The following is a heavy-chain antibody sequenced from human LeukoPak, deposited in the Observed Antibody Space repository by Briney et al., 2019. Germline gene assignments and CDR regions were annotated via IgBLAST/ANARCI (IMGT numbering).Heavy chain of an antibody. CDR1: GGSISSYY. J-gene: IGHJ2*01. D-gene: IGHD6-13*01. V-gene: IGHV4-59*01. CDR3: ARVRWFSKSSSRWYVDL. CDR2: IYYSGST. Sequence: PSETLSLTCTVPGGSISSYYWSWIRQPPGKGLDWIGYIYYSGSTNYNPSLKSRVTISVDTSKNQFSLKLSSVTAADTAVYYCARVRWFSKSSSRWYVDLWGRGTLVTVSS.